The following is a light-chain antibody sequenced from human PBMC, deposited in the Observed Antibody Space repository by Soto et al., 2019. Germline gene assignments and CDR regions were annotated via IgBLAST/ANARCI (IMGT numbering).Light chain of an antibody. J-gene: IGKJ1*01. Sequence: EIVLTQSPGSLSLSPGQRATLSCRASQSVSSTFFAWYQQRPGQAPRLLMYGASSRATGIPERFSGSGSGTDFTLTISILEPEDFAVYYCQQFDSSVTCGEGTKVEIK. V-gene: IGKV3-20*01. CDR2: GAS. CDR3: QQFDSSVT. CDR1: QSVSSTF.